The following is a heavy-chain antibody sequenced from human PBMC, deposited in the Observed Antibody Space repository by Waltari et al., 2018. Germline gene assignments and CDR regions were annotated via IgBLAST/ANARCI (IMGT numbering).Heavy chain of an antibody. D-gene: IGHD6-19*01. Sequence: EVQLVESGGALVQPGGSLRLSCVASGFTFSRSWLSWVRQAPGKGLEWVANINLDGSEKYYVDSVRGRFDISRDNAKNSLYLQMNNLRAEDTAVYYCAKNRRGYDSGWSYFDYWGQGTLVTVSS. V-gene: IGHV3-7*01. CDR2: INLDGSEK. CDR1: GFTFSRSW. CDR3: AKNRRGYDSGWSYFDY. J-gene: IGHJ4*02.